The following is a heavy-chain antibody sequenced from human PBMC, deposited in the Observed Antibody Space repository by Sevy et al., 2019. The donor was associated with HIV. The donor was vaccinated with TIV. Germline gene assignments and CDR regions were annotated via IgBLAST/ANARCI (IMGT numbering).Heavy chain of an antibody. D-gene: IGHD6-13*01. V-gene: IGHV3-72*01. J-gene: IGHJ4*02. Sequence: GGSLRLSCVASGFTFSDHYMEWVRQAPGKGLEWVGRTRNKAYGYTTEYAAFVKGRFTISRDESKNSLYVQMNSLKAEDTAVYYCATHAGIAAAGRVFDYWGQGTLVTVSS. CDR1: GFTFSDHY. CDR2: TRNKAYGYTT. CDR3: ATHAGIAAAGRVFDY.